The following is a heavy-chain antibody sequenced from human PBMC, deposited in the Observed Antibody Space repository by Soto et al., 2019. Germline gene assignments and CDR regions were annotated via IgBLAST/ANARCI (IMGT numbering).Heavy chain of an antibody. Sequence: EVQMLESGGGLVQPGGSPRLSCAASGFTLSSYALSWVRQAPGKGLEWVSGISGSGDFTFDADSVRGRFTISRDNSMNTLYLQMNSLRVEDTAVYYCARGPTIFGVGVDAFDIWGQGTMATVSS. D-gene: IGHD3-3*01. J-gene: IGHJ3*02. CDR3: ARGPTIFGVGVDAFDI. CDR2: ISGSGDFT. V-gene: IGHV3-23*01. CDR1: GFTLSSYA.